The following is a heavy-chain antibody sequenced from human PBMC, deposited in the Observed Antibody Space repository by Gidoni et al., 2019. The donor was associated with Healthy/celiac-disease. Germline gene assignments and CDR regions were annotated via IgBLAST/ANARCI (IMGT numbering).Heavy chain of an antibody. Sequence: QVQLVQSGAEVKKPGASVKVSCKASGYTFTSYYMHWVRQAPGQGLEWMGIINPSGGSTSYAQKFQGRVTMTRDTSTSTVYMELSSLRSEDTAVYYCARAPTTVVTLSFYFDYWGQGTLVTVSS. CDR2: INPSGGST. CDR3: ARAPTTVVTLSFYFDY. D-gene: IGHD4-17*01. J-gene: IGHJ4*02. CDR1: GYTFTSYY. V-gene: IGHV1-46*01.